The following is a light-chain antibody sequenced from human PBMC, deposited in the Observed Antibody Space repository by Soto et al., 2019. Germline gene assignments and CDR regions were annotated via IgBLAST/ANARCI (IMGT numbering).Light chain of an antibody. V-gene: IGKV3D-15*01. CDR2: GAS. CDR3: QQYNNLPPIP. CDR1: QSVSSN. J-gene: IGKJ3*01. Sequence: EILMTQSPATLSVSPGERATLSCMASQSVSSNLAWYQQKPGQAPRLLIYGASTRATGIPARFSGSGSGTEFTLTISSLQSEDFAVYYCQQYNNLPPIPFGPGSKVDVK.